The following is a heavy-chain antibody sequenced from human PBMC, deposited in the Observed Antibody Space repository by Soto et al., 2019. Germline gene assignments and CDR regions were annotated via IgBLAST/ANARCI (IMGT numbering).Heavy chain of an antibody. J-gene: IGHJ4*02. V-gene: IGHV1-18*04. CDR1: GYTFSDYD. D-gene: IGHD6-19*01. CDR3: GRVTIAVAGWAFDY. Sequence: QVQLVQSGAEVKKPGASVKVSCKASGYTFSDYDISWVRQAPGQGLEWMGWISTNNGNTDHAQKLQGRVTMTTDTSTTTAYMELRSLRSDDTAVYYCGRVTIAVAGWAFDYWGQGTLVTVS. CDR2: ISTNNGNT.